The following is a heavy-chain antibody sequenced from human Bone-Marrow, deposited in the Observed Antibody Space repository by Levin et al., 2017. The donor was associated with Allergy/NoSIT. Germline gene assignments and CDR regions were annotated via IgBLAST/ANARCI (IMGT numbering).Heavy chain of an antibody. CDR2: IYYSGST. J-gene: IGHJ4*02. V-gene: IGHV4-59*01. CDR1: GGSISSYY. D-gene: IGHD1-26*01. CDR3: ARGGTIVGATDFDY. Sequence: SETLSLTCTVSGGSISSYYWSWIRQPPGKGLEWIGYIYYSGSTNYNPSLKSRVTISVDTSKNQFSLKLSSVTAADTAVYYCARGGTIVGATDFDYWGQGTLVTVSS.